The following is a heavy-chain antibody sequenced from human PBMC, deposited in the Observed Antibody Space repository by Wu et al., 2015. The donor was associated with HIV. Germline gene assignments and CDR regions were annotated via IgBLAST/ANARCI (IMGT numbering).Heavy chain of an antibody. J-gene: IGHJ4*02. CDR1: GYTFSNSG. Sequence: QVRLVQSGVEVKKPGASVKVSCKTYGYTFSNSGVSWIRQAPGQGLEYMGWIMGDSGSTNYAQRFQGRVTMTIDTSTNTAYMELRGLRSDDTAIYYCARVGCSSISCWYYFDYWGQGTLVTVSS. V-gene: IGHV1-18*01. CDR2: IMGDSGST. CDR3: ARVGCSSISCWYYFDY. D-gene: IGHD2-2*01.